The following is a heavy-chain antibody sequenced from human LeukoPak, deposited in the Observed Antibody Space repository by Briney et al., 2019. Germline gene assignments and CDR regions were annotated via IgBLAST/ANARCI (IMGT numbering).Heavy chain of an antibody. CDR3: ARPMIVVVIKGGIDY. J-gene: IGHJ4*02. CDR1: GFTFSSYG. Sequence: GGSLRLSCAASGFTFSSYGMHWVRQAPGKGLEWVAVISYDGSNKYYADSVKGRFTISRDNSKNTLYLQMNSLRAEDTAVYYCARPMIVVVIKGGIDYWGQGTLVTVSS. CDR2: ISYDGSNK. D-gene: IGHD3-22*01. V-gene: IGHV3-30*19.